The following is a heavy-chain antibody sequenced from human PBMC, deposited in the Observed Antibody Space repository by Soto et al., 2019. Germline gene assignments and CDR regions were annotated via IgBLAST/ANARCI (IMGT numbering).Heavy chain of an antibody. CDR2: ISGSGGST. CDR1: GFTFSSYS. Sequence: PGGSLRLSCAASGFTFSSYSMSWVRQAPGKGLEWVTAISGSGGSTYYADTVKGRFTISRDNSKNTLYLQMNSLRAEDTAVYYCAKEAGDYVRGSGMDVWGQGTTVTVSS. D-gene: IGHD4-17*01. J-gene: IGHJ6*02. CDR3: AKEAGDYVRGSGMDV. V-gene: IGHV3-23*01.